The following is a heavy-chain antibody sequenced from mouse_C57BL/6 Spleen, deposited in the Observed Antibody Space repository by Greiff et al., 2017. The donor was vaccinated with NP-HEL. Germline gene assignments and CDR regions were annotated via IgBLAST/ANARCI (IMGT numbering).Heavy chain of an antibody. Sequence: VQLQQSGAELVRPGASVTLSCKASGYTFTDYEMHWVKQTPVHGLEWIGAIDPETGGTAYNQKFKGKAILTAVKSSSTAYMERRSLTSEDSAVYYCTRRDYGSSYNAMDYWGQGTSVTVSS. J-gene: IGHJ4*01. V-gene: IGHV1-15*01. CDR2: IDPETGGT. D-gene: IGHD1-1*01. CDR1: GYTFTDYE. CDR3: TRRDYGSSYNAMDY.